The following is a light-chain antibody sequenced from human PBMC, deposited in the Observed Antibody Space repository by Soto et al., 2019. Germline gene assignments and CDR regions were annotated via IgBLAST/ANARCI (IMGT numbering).Light chain of an antibody. V-gene: IGLV2-14*01. CDR2: EVT. J-gene: IGLJ1*01. CDR1: SSDVGGYNY. CDR3: SSYTTGDNYV. Sequence: QSALTQPASVSGSPGQSITISCTGTSSDVGGYNYVSWFQQHPDKAPKLIIFEVTKRPSGISNRFSGSKSGNTASLTISGLQAEDEANYYCSSYTTGDNYVFGVGTKLTVL.